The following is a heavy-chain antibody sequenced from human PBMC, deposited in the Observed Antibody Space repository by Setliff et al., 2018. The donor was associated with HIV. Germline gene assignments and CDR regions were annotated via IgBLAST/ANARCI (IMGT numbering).Heavy chain of an antibody. CDR2: IYHSGST. Sequence: PSETLSLTCAVSGGSISSSNWWSWVRQPPGKGLEWIGEIYHSGSTNYNPSLKSRVTISVDKSKNQFSLKLSSVTAADTAVYYCARSNYYDSSGYLITLFDYWGQGTLVTVSS. D-gene: IGHD3-22*01. J-gene: IGHJ4*02. CDR1: GGSISSSNW. CDR3: ARSNYYDSSGYLITLFDY. V-gene: IGHV4-4*02.